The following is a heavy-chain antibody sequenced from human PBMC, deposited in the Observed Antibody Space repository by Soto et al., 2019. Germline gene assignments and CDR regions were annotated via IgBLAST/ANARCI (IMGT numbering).Heavy chain of an antibody. J-gene: IGHJ6*04. D-gene: IGHD6-19*01. CDR1: GFTFSTYG. V-gene: IGHV3-30*03. CDR2: MSHDGSHK. CDR3: ARLPCSGCDDYYCGMNV. Sequence: QVQLVESGGGVVQAGGSLGLSCTASGFTFSTYGMHWVRQAPGKGPEWVAVMSHDGSHKAFLDSVKGRFIISRDNSKNTMYLQVNSLIPDDTAVYYCARLPCSGCDDYYCGMNVGGEGTTVIVSS.